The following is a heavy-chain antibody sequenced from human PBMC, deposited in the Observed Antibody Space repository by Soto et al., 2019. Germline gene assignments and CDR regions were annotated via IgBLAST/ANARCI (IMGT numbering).Heavy chain of an antibody. CDR2: IRGSGSET. CDR3: AKDMDLCIGVVPAATGSFDF. D-gene: IGHD2-2*01. CDR1: GFNFKNYG. V-gene: IGHV3-23*01. J-gene: IGHJ4*02. Sequence: EVQLLESGGGVAQPGGSLRLSCATSGFNFKNYGMSWVRLAPGQGLEWVSAIRGSGSETYYADSVKGRFTITRDNSKVSLFLQMNSLRAEDTAIYYCAKDMDLCIGVVPAATGSFDFWGQGTLVTVSS.